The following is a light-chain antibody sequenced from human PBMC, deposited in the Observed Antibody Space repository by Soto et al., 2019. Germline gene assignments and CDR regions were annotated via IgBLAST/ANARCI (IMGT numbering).Light chain of an antibody. CDR3: QQRNNWLT. J-gene: IGKJ4*01. V-gene: IGKV3-11*01. CDR1: QSVGTY. Sequence: EIVLTQSPAPLSLSPGERATLSCRASQSVGTYLAWYQQKPGQAPRLLIYDASNRATGIPARFSGSGSGTDYTLTLSSLEPEDLAVYYCQQRNNWLTFCGGTKVEIK. CDR2: DAS.